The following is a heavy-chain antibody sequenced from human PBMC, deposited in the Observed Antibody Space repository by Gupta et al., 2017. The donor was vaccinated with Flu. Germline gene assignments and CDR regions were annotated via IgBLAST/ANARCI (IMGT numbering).Heavy chain of an antibody. CDR1: GFPFSAFW. CDR2: IKQDGSEK. CDR3: ARHPHLYNWSQARIDN. J-gene: IGHJ4*02. D-gene: IGHD1-20*01. V-gene: IGHV3-7*01. Sequence: EVQLVESGGGLVQPGGSLRLSCAASGFPFSAFWMSWVRQAPGKGLEWVANIKQDGSEKYYVDSVKGRFTISRDNAKNSVYLRMNSLGAEDTAVYYCARHPHLYNWSQARIDNCGQGTLVTVSS.